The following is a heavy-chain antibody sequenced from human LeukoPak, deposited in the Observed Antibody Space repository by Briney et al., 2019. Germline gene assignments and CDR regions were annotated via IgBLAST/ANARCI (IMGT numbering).Heavy chain of an antibody. J-gene: IGHJ4*02. CDR1: GFTFSNYA. CDR2: ISGDAIYT. CDR3: AKNYDTSRPFYDY. Sequence: GGSLRLSCAASGFTFSNYAMTWVRQAPGKGLQWVSAISGDAIYTYYLDSVKGRFTTSRDNSKNTLFLQMNSLRADDTAVYYCAKNYDTSRPFYDYWGQGIVVTVSS. D-gene: IGHD3-9*01. V-gene: IGHV3-23*01.